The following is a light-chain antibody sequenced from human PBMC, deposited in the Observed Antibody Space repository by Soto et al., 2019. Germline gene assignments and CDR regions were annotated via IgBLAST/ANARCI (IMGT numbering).Light chain of an antibody. V-gene: IGKV3-20*01. CDR1: QSVRSSY. CDR3: QQYGSSPFT. J-gene: IGKJ3*01. CDR2: GTS. Sequence: EIVLTQSPGTLSLSPGERATLSCGASQSVRSSYLAWYQQKPGQAPRLLIYGTSSRATGIPDRFGGSGSGTDFTLTIGRLEPEDFAVYYCQQYGSSPFTFGPGTKVDIK.